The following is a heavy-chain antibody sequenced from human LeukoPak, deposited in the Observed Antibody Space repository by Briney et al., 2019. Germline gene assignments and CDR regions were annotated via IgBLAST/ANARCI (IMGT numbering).Heavy chain of an antibody. V-gene: IGHV3-30*18. CDR1: GFTFSTYG. J-gene: IGHJ6*02. D-gene: IGHD2-2*01. CDR2: ISYDGSNK. Sequence: GGSLRLSCAASGFTFSTYGMHWVRQAPGKGLEWVAVISYDGSNKYYADSVKGRFTISRDNSKNTLCLQTNSLRAEDTAVYYCAKVSRYCSSTSCWTNYYYYGMDVWGQGTTVTVSS. CDR3: AKVSRYCSSTSCWTNYYYYGMDV.